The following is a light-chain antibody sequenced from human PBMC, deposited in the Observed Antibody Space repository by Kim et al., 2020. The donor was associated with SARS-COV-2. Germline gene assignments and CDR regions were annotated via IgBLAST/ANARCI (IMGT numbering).Light chain of an antibody. CDR1: TGAVTRGYS. Sequence: PGGTVTLTGASSTGAVTRGYSPNWFQQKPGQAPRALIYSTTKTHSWTPARFSGSLRGGKAALTLSGVQPEDEAEYYCLLYYGGAQVFGGGTQLTVL. CDR2: STT. J-gene: IGLJ3*02. V-gene: IGLV7-43*01. CDR3: LLYYGGAQV.